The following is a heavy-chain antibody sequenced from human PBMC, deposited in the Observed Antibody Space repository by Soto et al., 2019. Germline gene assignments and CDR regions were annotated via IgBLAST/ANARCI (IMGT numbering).Heavy chain of an antibody. CDR1: GFSLSTSGVG. D-gene: IGHD2-2*01. J-gene: IGHJ6*02. CDR3: EYSPDNSCTSPWSLDV. V-gene: IGHV2-5*02. CDR2: IYWDDDK. Sequence: QITLKESGPTLVKPTQTLTLTCTFSGFSLSTSGVGVGWIRQPPGKALEWLALIYWDDDKRYSPSLKSRLTSTKDTSKNPKILTMTNMTPMDTATYSCEYSPDNSCTSPWSLDVWGQGTTVTVSS.